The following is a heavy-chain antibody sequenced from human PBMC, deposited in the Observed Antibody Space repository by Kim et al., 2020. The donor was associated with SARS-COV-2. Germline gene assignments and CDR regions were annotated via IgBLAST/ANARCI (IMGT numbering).Heavy chain of an antibody. CDR1: GFTFSSYS. D-gene: IGHD4-17*01. Sequence: GGSLRLSCAASGFTFSSYSMNWVRQAPGKGLEWVSYISSSSSTIYYADSVKGRFTISRDNAKNSLYLQMNSLRDEDTAVYYCARELTTVVIRKYGMDVWGQGTTVTVSS. J-gene: IGHJ6*02. CDR2: ISSSSSTI. V-gene: IGHV3-48*02. CDR3: ARELTTVVIRKYGMDV.